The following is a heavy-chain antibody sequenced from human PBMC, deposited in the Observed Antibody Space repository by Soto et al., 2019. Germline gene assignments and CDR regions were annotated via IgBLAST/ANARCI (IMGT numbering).Heavy chain of an antibody. V-gene: IGHV4-30-2*01. CDR2: IYHSGST. CDR1: GGSISSGGYS. Sequence: QLQLQESGSGLVKPSQTLSLTCAVSGGSISSGGYSWSWIRQPPGKGLEWIGYIYHSGSTYYNPSLKSRVTISVDRSKNQFSLKLSSVTAADTAVYYCAAVQCITMNAPYFDYWGQGTLVTVSS. D-gene: IGHD3-22*01. J-gene: IGHJ4*02. CDR3: AAVQCITMNAPYFDY.